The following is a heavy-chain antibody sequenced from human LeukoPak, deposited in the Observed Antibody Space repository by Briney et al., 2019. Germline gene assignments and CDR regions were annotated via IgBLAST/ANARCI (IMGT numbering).Heavy chain of an antibody. V-gene: IGHV4-59*01. CDR1: GGSISSYY. Sequence: SETLSLTCTVPGGSISSYYWSWIRQPPGKGLEWIGYIYYSGSTNYNPSLKSRVTISVDTSKNQFSLKLSSVTAADTAVYYCARNIAGYPWMDVWGQGTTVTVSS. D-gene: IGHD6-13*01. CDR2: IYYSGST. CDR3: ARNIAGYPWMDV. J-gene: IGHJ6*02.